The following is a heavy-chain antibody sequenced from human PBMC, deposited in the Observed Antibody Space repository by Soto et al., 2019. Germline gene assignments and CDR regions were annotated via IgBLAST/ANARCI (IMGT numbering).Heavy chain of an antibody. CDR3: ARGPHPYFNDY. CDR1: GGTFSSYA. V-gene: IGHV1-69*13. CDR2: IIPIFGTA. J-gene: IGHJ4*02. D-gene: IGHD2-8*01. Sequence: SVKVSCKASGGTFSSYAISWVRQAPGQGLEWMGGIIPIFGTANYAQKFQGRVTITADESTSTVYMELISLRSEDTAVYYCARGPHPYFNDYWGQGTLVTVSS.